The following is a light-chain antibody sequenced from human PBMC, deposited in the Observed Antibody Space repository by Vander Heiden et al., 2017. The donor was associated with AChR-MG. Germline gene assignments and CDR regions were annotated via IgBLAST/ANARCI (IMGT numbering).Light chain of an antibody. V-gene: IGLV1-44*01. CDR1: SSNIGRNT. CDR3: AAWDDSLNGLV. J-gene: IGLJ7*01. Sequence: QSVLTQPPSASGTPGQRVTISCSGSSSNIGRNTVNWYQQLPGTAPKLLIYSNSQRPSGVPDRFSGSKSGTSASLAISGLQSEDEADYYCAAWDDSLNGLVFGGGTQLTVL. CDR2: SNS.